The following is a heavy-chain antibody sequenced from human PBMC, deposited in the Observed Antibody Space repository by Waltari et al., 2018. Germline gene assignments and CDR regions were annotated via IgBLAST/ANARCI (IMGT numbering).Heavy chain of an antibody. CDR1: GGSISSGGYY. D-gene: IGHD1-26*01. CDR3: ARGVGKVGATLFDY. Sequence: LSLTCTVSGGSISSGGYYWSWIRQHPGKGLEWIGYIYYSGSTYYNPSLKSLVTISVDTSKNQFSLKLSSVTAADTAVYYCARGVGKVGATLFDYWGQGTLVTVSS. J-gene: IGHJ4*02. V-gene: IGHV4-31*01. CDR2: IYYSGST.